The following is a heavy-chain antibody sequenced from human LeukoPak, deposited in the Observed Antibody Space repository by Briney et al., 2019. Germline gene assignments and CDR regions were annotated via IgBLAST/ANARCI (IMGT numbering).Heavy chain of an antibody. CDR2: IRQDGDTK. V-gene: IGHV3-7*03. CDR1: GFPFNAYW. J-gene: IGHJ4*02. D-gene: IGHD6-13*01. CDR3: ARSLPYGTTWYGRSDF. Sequence: GGSLRLSCAASGFPFNAYWMTWVRQAPGKGLEWVANIRQDGDTKYYVDSVKGRFTISKDNAMNSLYLQMNSLRAEDTAIYYCARSLPYGTTWYGRSDFWGQGTLVTVSS.